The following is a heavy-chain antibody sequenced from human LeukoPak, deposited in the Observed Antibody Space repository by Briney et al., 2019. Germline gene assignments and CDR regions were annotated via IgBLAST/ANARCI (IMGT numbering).Heavy chain of an antibody. CDR1: GFTFSSYE. D-gene: IGHD6-19*01. J-gene: IGHJ4*02. CDR3: ARQTRHRVPPSFNIAVGRRGAFDY. V-gene: IGHV3-48*03. CDR2: ISSSGSTI. Sequence: GGSLRLSCAASGFTFSSYEMNWVRQAPGKGLEWVSYISSSGSTIYYADSVKGRFTISRDNAKNSLYLQMNSLRAKDTAVYYCARQTRHRVPPSFNIAVGRRGAFDYWGQGTLVTVSS.